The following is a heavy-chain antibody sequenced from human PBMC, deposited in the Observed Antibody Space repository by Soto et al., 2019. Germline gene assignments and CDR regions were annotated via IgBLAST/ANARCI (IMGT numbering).Heavy chain of an antibody. D-gene: IGHD4-17*01. CDR2: ISYDGSNK. V-gene: IGHV3-30-3*01. Sequence: GGSLRLSCAASGFTFSSCAMHWVRQAPGKGLEWVAVISYDGSNKYYADSVKGRFTISRDNSKNTLYLQMNSLRAEDTAVYYCARDPYGDYLPDPDYWGQGTLVTVSS. J-gene: IGHJ4*02. CDR1: GFTFSSCA. CDR3: ARDPYGDYLPDPDY.